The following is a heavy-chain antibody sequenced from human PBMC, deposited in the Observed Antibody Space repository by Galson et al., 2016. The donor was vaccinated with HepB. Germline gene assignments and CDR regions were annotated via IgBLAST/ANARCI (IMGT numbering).Heavy chain of an antibody. V-gene: IGHV1-18*01. CDR2: ISTNSGST. CDR3: ARDADWNLDY. J-gene: IGHJ4*02. D-gene: IGHD1-1*01. Sequence: QSGAEVKQPGASVKVSCKPSGYTFSSKGISWVRQAPGQGLEWMGWISTNSGSTNYAQKVQGRVTMTTDTSTRIVYMELRSLTSDDTAVYYCARDADWNLDYWGQGTLVTVSS. CDR1: GYTFSSKG.